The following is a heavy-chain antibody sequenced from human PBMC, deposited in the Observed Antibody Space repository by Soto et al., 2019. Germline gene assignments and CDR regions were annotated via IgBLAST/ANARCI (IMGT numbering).Heavy chain of an antibody. Sequence: SQTLSLTCAISGDSVSSNTAAWNWIRSSPSRGLEWLGRTYYRSNWRHDYAVSVKSRITVNPDTSKNHFSLQLNSVTPDDTAVYYCARGVAGSGFDLWGQGTLVTVYS. V-gene: IGHV6-1*01. CDR1: GDSVSSNTAA. CDR2: TYYRSNWRH. J-gene: IGHJ4*02. D-gene: IGHD6-19*01. CDR3: ARGVAGSGFDL.